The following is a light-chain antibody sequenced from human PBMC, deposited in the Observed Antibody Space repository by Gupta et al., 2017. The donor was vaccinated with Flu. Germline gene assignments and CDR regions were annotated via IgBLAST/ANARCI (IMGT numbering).Light chain of an antibody. CDR3: LRAYSGARQV. Sequence: QAVVTQEPSLTVSPGGTVTLTCGPSTGAVTSGHYPYWFQQKPGQAPRTLIYETSNKHSWTPARFSGSLLGGKAALTLSGAQPEDEAEYYCLRAYSGARQVFGGGTKLTVL. J-gene: IGLJ2*01. V-gene: IGLV7-46*01. CDR2: ETS. CDR1: TGAVTSGHY.